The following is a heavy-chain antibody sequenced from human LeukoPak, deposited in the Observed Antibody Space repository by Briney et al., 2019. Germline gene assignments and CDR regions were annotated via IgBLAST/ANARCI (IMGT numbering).Heavy chain of an antibody. CDR1: GGTFNNYA. V-gene: IGHV1-69*06. CDR3: AREGPEGYGTFDY. D-gene: IGHD1-14*01. Sequence: SVKVSCKASGGTFNNYALNWVRQAPGQGLEWMGRIIPIFDTANYAQKFQGRVTITADKSTSTAYMELSSLRSEDTAVYYCAREGPEGYGTFDYWGQGTLVTVSS. J-gene: IGHJ4*02. CDR2: IIPIFDTA.